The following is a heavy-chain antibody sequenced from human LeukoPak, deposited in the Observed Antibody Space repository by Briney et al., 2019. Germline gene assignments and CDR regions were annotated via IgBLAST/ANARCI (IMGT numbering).Heavy chain of an antibody. D-gene: IGHD7-27*01. J-gene: IGHJ3*02. CDR3: ARRANWAAFDI. CDR1: GGSISSYY. CDR2: IYYSGST. Sequence: PSETLSLTCTVSGGSISSYYWSWIRQPPGKGLEWIGYIYYSGSTNYNPFLKSRVTISVDTSKNQFSLKLSSVTAADTAVYYCARRANWAAFDIWGQGTMVTVSS. V-gene: IGHV4-59*01.